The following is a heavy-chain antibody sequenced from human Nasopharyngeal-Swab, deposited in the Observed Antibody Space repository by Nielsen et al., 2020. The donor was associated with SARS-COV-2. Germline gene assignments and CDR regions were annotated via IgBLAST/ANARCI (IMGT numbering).Heavy chain of an antibody. CDR1: GFILSNYA. D-gene: IGHD5-12*01. CDR2: INNRGDDT. J-gene: IGHJ5*02. V-gene: IGHV3-23*01. CDR3: VKDLAYDEVS. Sequence: GGSLRLSCAASGFILSNYAMSWVRQAPGKGLEWVSTINNRGDDTHYVDSVRGRFTVSRDNSKNTLYLQMNSLRGEDTAIYYCVKDLAYDEVSWGQGTLVTVSS.